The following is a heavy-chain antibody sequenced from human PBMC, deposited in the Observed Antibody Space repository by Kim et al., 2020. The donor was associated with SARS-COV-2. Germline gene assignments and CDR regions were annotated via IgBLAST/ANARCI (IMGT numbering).Heavy chain of an antibody. J-gene: IGHJ4*02. CDR1: GGSFSGYY. V-gene: IGHV4-34*01. CDR2: INHSGST. Sequence: SETLSLTCAVYGGSFSGYYWSWIRQPPGKGLEWIGEINHSGSTNYNPSLKSRVTISGDTTKNQFSLKLSSVTAADTAIYYCARGRYSSGWRGLDSDYWGQGALVTVSS. D-gene: IGHD6-19*01. CDR3: ARGRYSSGWRGLDSDY.